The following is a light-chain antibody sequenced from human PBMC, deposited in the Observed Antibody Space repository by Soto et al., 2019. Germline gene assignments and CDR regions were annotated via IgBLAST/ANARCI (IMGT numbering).Light chain of an antibody. CDR2: EGS. CDR3: CSYAGSSTNV. Sequence: QSALTQPASVSGSPGQSITISCTGTSSDVGSYNLVSWYRQHPGKAPKLMIYEGSKRPSGVSNRFSGSKSGNTASLTISGLQAEDEADYYCCSYAGSSTNVFGTGTKVTVL. CDR1: SSDVGSYNL. J-gene: IGLJ1*01. V-gene: IGLV2-23*01.